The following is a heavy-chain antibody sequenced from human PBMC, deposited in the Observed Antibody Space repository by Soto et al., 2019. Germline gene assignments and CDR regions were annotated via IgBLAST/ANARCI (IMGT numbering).Heavy chain of an antibody. J-gene: IGHJ2*01. D-gene: IGHD3-22*01. Sequence: PSETLSLTCTVSGASIRSYYWSWIRQPPGKGLEWIGYIYYSGGTNYNPSLKSRVTISLDTSKSQFSLKLSSVTAADTAVYYCARPGTTRNYDNSCIDLWGRGTLVTVSS. V-gene: IGHV4-59*01. CDR3: ARPGTTRNYDNSCIDL. CDR2: IYYSGGT. CDR1: GASIRSYY.